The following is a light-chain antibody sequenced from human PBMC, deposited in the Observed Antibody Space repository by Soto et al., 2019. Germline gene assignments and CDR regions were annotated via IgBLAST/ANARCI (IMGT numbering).Light chain of an antibody. V-gene: IGKV2-28*01. Sequence: DIVMTQSPLSLPVTPGEPASISCRSSQSLLHSNGYNFLDWYVQKPGQSPQLLIFLRSSRASGVPDRFSGSGSGTNFTLKISRVEAEDVGIYYCMQALLTPHTFGQGTKLEIK. J-gene: IGKJ2*01. CDR1: QSLLHSNGYNF. CDR3: MQALLTPHT. CDR2: LRS.